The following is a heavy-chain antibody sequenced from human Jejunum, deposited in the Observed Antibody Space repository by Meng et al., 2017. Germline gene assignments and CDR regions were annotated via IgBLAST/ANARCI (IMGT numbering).Heavy chain of an antibody. J-gene: IGHJ4*02. Sequence: GESLKISCAASGFTFSSYEMNWVRQAPGKGLEWVSSISNGGTTMYYADSVKGRFTISRDNAKNSLNLQMNSLRAEDTAVYYCARVSRGVGARFPPTSDYWGQGTLVTVSS. CDR2: ISNGGTTM. CDR1: GFTFSSYE. CDR3: ARVSRGVGARFPPTSDY. D-gene: IGHD1-26*01. V-gene: IGHV3-48*03.